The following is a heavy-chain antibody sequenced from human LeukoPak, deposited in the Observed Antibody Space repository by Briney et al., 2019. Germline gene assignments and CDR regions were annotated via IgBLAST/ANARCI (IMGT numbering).Heavy chain of an antibody. CDR1: GYTFTSYG. Sequence: ASVKVSCKASGYTFTSYGISWVRQAPGQGLEWMGWISAYNGNTNYAQKLQGRVTMTTDTSTSTAYMELRSLRSDDTAVYYCARDRAFSKYYDTLTGYSPGDYWGQGTLVTVSS. CDR3: ARDRAFSKYYDTLTGYSPGDY. CDR2: ISAYNGNT. V-gene: IGHV1-18*04. D-gene: IGHD3-9*01. J-gene: IGHJ4*02.